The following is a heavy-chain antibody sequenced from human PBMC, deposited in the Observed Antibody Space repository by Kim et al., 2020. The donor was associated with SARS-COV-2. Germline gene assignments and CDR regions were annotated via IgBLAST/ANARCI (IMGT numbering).Heavy chain of an antibody. V-gene: IGHV3-30-3*01. CDR3: ARGDYDFWSGYSSYYYYYMDV. D-gene: IGHD3-3*01. Sequence: GGSLRLSCAASGFTFSSYAMHWVRQAPGKGLEWVAVISYDGSNKYYADSVKGRFTISRDNSKNTLYLQMNSLRAEDTAVYYCARGDYDFWSGYSSYYYYYMDVWGKGTTVTVSS. CDR2: ISYDGSNK. J-gene: IGHJ6*03. CDR1: GFTFSSYA.